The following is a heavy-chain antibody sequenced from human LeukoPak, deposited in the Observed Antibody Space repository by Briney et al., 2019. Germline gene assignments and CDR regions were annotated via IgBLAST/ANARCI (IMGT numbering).Heavy chain of an antibody. D-gene: IGHD4-17*01. Sequence: GGSLRLSCAASGFTFSTCSMNWVRQAPGKGLEWVASISSSSTYKYYADSVKGRFIISRDNAKNSLYLQVNTLRAEDTAVYYCARDLTAVTTAYFQHWGQGTLVTVSS. V-gene: IGHV3-21*01. J-gene: IGHJ1*01. CDR3: ARDLTAVTTAYFQH. CDR1: GFTFSTCS. CDR2: ISSSSTYK.